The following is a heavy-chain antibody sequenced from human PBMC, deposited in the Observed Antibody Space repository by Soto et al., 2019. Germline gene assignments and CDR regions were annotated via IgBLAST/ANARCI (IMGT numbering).Heavy chain of an antibody. CDR3: ANRGNKHSSSWYSGGHWFDP. CDR2: ISGSGGST. D-gene: IGHD6-13*01. J-gene: IGHJ5*02. Sequence: PGGSLRLSCAASGFTFSSYAMSWVRQAPGKGLEWVSAISGSGGSTYYADSVKGRFTISRDNSKNTLYLQMNSLRAEDTAVYYCANRGNKHSSSWYSGGHWFDPWGQGTLVTVSS. CDR1: GFTFSSYA. V-gene: IGHV3-23*01.